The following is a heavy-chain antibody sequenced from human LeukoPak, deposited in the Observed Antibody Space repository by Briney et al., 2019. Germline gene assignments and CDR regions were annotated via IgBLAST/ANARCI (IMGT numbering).Heavy chain of an antibody. J-gene: IGHJ6*03. Sequence: GGSLRLSCAASGFTFSRYWMHWVRQAPGKGLVWVSRINTDGIATTYADSVKGRFTISRDNAKNSLYLQMNSLRAEDTAVYYCVRGSLASGVVVYYYYYLDVWGKGTTVTVSS. D-gene: IGHD3-3*01. CDR1: GFTFSRYW. CDR3: VRGSLASGVVVYYYYYLDV. V-gene: IGHV3-74*01. CDR2: INTDGIAT.